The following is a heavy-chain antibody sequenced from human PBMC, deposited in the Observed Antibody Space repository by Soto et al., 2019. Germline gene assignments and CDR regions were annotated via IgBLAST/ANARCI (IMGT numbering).Heavy chain of an antibody. CDR2: ISASGSQT. CDR1: GFHFYDYA. D-gene: IGHD3-22*01. V-gene: IGHV3-23*01. J-gene: IGHJ6*03. CDR3: AKGGGGGYFAYHYIDV. Sequence: GESLKISCAASGFHFYDYAMSWVRQAPGKGLEWVSVISASGSQTYYADSVKGRFTISRDNSKNTLYLHINSLRVDDTAEYYCAKGGGGGYFAYHYIDVWGKGTTVTVSS.